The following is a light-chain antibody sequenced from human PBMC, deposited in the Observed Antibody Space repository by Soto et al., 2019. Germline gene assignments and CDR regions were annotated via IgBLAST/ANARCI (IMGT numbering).Light chain of an antibody. CDR2: AAS. J-gene: IGKJ2*01. Sequence: DIQMTQSPSSLSASVGDRVTITCRASQSISSYLNCYQQKPGKAPKLLIYAASSLQSGVPSRFSGSGSGTDFTLTISSLQPEDFATYYCQQSDSTPYTFGQGTKLEIK. V-gene: IGKV1-39*01. CDR3: QQSDSTPYT. CDR1: QSISSY.